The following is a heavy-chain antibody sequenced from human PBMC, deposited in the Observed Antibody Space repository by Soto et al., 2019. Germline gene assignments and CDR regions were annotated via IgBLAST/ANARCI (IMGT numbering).Heavy chain of an antibody. J-gene: IGHJ4*02. CDR3: ARADSRGNPRYFDY. CDR2: ISSSSRTF. D-gene: IGHD2-15*01. Sequence: PGGSLRLSCADSGFSFSSYEMNWVRQSPGKGLEWVAYISSSSRTFYYADSVKGRFTISRDNANNSLYLQMNSLRAEDTAVYYCARADSRGNPRYFDYWGQGTLVTVSS. V-gene: IGHV3-48*03. CDR1: GFSFSSYE.